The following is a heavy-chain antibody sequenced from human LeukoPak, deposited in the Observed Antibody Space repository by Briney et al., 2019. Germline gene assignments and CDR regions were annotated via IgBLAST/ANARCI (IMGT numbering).Heavy chain of an antibody. J-gene: IGHJ4*02. Sequence: GASVKVSCKASGYTFTGYYMHWVRQAPGQGLEWMGWINPNSGGTNYAQKFQGRVTMTRDTSIITAYMELSRLRSDDTAVYYCARDLGYYYGSGSFDYWGQGTLVTVSS. D-gene: IGHD3-10*01. V-gene: IGHV1-2*02. CDR3: ARDLGYYYGSGSFDY. CDR1: GYTFTGYY. CDR2: INPNSGGT.